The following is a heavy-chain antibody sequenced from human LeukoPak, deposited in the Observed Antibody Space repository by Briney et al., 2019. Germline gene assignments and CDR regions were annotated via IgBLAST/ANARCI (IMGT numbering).Heavy chain of an antibody. D-gene: IGHD6-13*01. CDR1: GYTFTSYY. J-gene: IGHJ4*02. CDR2: INPSGGST. Sequence: ASVKVSCKASGYTFTSYYMHWVRQAPGQGLEWMGIINPSGGSTSYAQKFQGRVTMTRDTSTSTVYMELSSLRSEDTAVYYCARDFPRVGFGNGYSSSWSFDYWGQGTLVTVSS. V-gene: IGHV1-46*01. CDR3: ARDFPRVGFGNGYSSSWSFDY.